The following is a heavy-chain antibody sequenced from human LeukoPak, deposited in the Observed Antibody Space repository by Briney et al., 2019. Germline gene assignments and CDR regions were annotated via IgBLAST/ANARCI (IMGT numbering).Heavy chain of an antibody. J-gene: IGHJ4*02. Sequence: PGGSLRLSCAASGFTFSSYWMNWVRQAPGKGLEWVANIKQDGIEKYYVDSVKGRFTISRDNAKDSLYLQMNSLRAEDTAVYYCTTDPQRGYYFDYWGQGTLVTASS. V-gene: IGHV3-7*01. CDR1: GFTFSSYW. D-gene: IGHD5-24*01. CDR3: TTDPQRGYYFDY. CDR2: IKQDGIEK.